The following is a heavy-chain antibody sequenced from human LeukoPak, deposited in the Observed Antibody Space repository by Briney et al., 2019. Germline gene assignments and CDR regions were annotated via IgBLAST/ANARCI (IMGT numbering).Heavy chain of an antibody. CDR2: ISSSGSTI. J-gene: IGHJ4*02. CDR3: ARAIHIAVVTATPADY. Sequence: GGSLRLSCAASGFTFSDYYMSWIRQAPGKGLEGVSYISSSGSTIYYADSVKGRFTISRDNAKNSLYLQMNSLRAEDTAVYYCARAIHIAVVTATPADYWGQGTLVTVSS. V-gene: IGHV3-11*04. D-gene: IGHD2-21*02. CDR1: GFTFSDYY.